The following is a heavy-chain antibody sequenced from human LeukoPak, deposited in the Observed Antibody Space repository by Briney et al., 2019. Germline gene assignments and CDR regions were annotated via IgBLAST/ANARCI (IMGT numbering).Heavy chain of an antibody. V-gene: IGHV3-30-3*01. Sequence: GGSLRLSCAASGFTFSSYAMHWVRQAPGKGLEWVAVISYDGSNKYYADSVKGRFTISRDNAKNSLYLQMNSLRAEDTAVYYCASYPIAAAGTWAFDYWGQGTLVTVSS. CDR1: GFTFSSYA. CDR3: ASYPIAAAGTWAFDY. D-gene: IGHD6-13*01. CDR2: ISYDGSNK. J-gene: IGHJ4*02.